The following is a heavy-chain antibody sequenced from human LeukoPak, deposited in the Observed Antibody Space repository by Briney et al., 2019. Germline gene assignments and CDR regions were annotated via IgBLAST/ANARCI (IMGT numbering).Heavy chain of an antibody. CDR1: GFTFDDYA. CDR3: AKDIEDHVSAPGSAFDI. CDR2: ISWNSGSI. D-gene: IGHD3-10*01. V-gene: IGHV3-9*01. J-gene: IGHJ3*02. Sequence: GGSLRLSCAASGFTFDDYAMHWVRQAPGKGLEWVSGISWNSGSIGYADSVKGRFTISRDNAKNSLYLQMNSLRAEDTALYYCAKDIEDHVSAPGSAFDIWGQGTMVTVSS.